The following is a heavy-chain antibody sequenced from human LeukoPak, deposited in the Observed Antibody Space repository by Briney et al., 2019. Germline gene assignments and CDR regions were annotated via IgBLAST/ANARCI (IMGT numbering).Heavy chain of an antibody. CDR3: ATEVLGSGSYYNVI. CDR1: GHILTTLN. V-gene: IGHV1-24*01. Sequence: ASVKVSCKVSGHILTTLNIHWVRQAPGKGLEWMGGFDPEEGKIIYAQKFQGRVTMTEDTSTDTAYMELSSLRSEDTAVYYCATEVLGSGSYYNVIWGQGTLVTVSS. D-gene: IGHD3-10*01. CDR2: FDPEEGKI. J-gene: IGHJ4*02.